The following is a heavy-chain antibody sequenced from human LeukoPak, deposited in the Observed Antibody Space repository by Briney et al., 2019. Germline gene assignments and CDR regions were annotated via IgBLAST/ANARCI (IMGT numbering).Heavy chain of an antibody. V-gene: IGHV4-34*01. Sequence: SETLSLTCAVYGGSFSGYYWSWIRQPPGKGLEWIGEINHSGSTNYNPSLKSRVTISVDTSKNQFSLKLSSVTAADTAVYYCARDWRTVIWYYYMDVWGKGTTVTVSS. D-gene: IGHD4-17*01. CDR2: INHSGST. CDR1: GGSFSGYY. J-gene: IGHJ6*03. CDR3: ARDWRTVIWYYYMDV.